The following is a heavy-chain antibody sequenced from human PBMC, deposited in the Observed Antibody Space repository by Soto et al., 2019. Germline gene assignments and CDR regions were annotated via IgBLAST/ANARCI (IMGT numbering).Heavy chain of an antibody. CDR2: ISYDGNNK. D-gene: IGHD6-25*01. J-gene: IGHJ6*02. V-gene: IGHV3-30*03. Sequence: QVQLVESGGGVVQPGRSLRLSCAASGFTFSSFGMHWVRQAPGKGLEWVASISYDGNNKYYADSVQGRFTISRDNSNDTLYLQMNSLCAEDTAVYYYARPFDSCGWYYYYYCMDVWGQGTTVTVSS. CDR3: ARPFDSCGWYYYYYCMDV. CDR1: GFTFSSFG.